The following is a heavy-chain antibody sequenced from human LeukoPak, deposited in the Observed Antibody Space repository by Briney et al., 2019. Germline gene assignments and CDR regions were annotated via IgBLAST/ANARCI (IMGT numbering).Heavy chain of an antibody. J-gene: IGHJ5*02. D-gene: IGHD6-6*01. Sequence: ASVKVSCKASGYTFTGYYMHWVRQAPGQGLEWMGWINPNSGGTNYAQKFQGRVTMTRDTSISTAYMELSRLRSDDTAVYYCARDKIAALGYDNWFDPWGQGTRVTVSS. CDR2: INPNSGGT. CDR3: ARDKIAALGYDNWFDP. CDR1: GYTFTGYY. V-gene: IGHV1-2*02.